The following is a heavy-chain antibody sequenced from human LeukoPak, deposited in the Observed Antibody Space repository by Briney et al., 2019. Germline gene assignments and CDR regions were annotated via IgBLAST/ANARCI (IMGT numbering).Heavy chain of an antibody. CDR2: FYYSGST. CDR1: GGSISSSSYY. D-gene: IGHD6-19*01. CDR3: AKVGYSSGWYSGWFDP. Sequence: SETLSLTCTVSGGSISSSSYYWGWIRQPPGKGLEWIGSFYYSGSTYYKPSLKSRVTISVHTSKNQFSLKLSSVTAADTAVYYCAKVGYSSGWYSGWFDPWGQGTLVTVSS. V-gene: IGHV4-39*01. J-gene: IGHJ5*02.